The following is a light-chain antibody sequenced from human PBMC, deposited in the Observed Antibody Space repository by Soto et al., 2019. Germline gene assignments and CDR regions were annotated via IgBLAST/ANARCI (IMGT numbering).Light chain of an antibody. CDR1: QSVSSN. J-gene: IGKJ3*01. Sequence: EIVMTQSPATLSVSPGERATLSCRASQSVSSNLAWYQQKPGQAPRLLIYGASTRATGIPARFSGSGSGTEFTLTISSLQSEDFAVYYCQIGVTFGPETKVDIK. CDR2: GAS. CDR3: QIGVT. V-gene: IGKV3-15*01.